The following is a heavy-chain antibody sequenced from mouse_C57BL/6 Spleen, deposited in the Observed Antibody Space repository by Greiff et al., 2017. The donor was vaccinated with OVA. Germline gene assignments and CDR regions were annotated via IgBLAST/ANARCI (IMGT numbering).Heavy chain of an antibody. Sequence: QVQLQQPGAELVKPGASVKLSCKASGYTFTSYSMQWVKQRPGQGLEWIGEIDPSDSYTNYNQKFKGKATLTVDTSSSTAYMQLSSLTSEDSAVYYCARFTTVPYFDYWGQGTTLTVSS. CDR3: ARFTTVPYFDY. V-gene: IGHV1-50*01. J-gene: IGHJ2*01. CDR1: GYTFTSYS. D-gene: IGHD1-1*01. CDR2: IDPSDSYT.